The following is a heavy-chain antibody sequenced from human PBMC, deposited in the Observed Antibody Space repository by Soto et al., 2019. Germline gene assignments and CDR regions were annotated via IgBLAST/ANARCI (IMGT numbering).Heavy chain of an antibody. V-gene: IGHV4-39*01. CDR3: ARHKFNMVRGVIIPSNWFGP. Sequence: PSETLSLTCTVSGGSINKSSYYWGWIRQPPGKGLEWIGSIHYSGTTSYKPSLKSRLTISVDTSKNQISLRLNSVTAADTAVYYCARHKFNMVRGVIIPSNWFGPWGQGMLVTVSS. CDR2: IHYSGTT. CDR1: GGSINKSSYY. J-gene: IGHJ5*02. D-gene: IGHD3-10*01.